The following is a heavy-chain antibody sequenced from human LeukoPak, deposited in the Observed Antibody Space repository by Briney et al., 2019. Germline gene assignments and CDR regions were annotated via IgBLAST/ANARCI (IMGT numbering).Heavy chain of an antibody. CDR3: AKDLYSGYVSVFDI. Sequence: QPGGSLRLSCAASGFTFDDYGMHWVRQAPGKGLEWVSGISWNSGTIGYADSVKGRFTIFRDNAKNSLYLQMNSLGAEDTALYYCAKDLYSGYVSVFDIWGQGTMVTVSS. J-gene: IGHJ3*02. CDR1: GFTFDDYG. D-gene: IGHD5-12*01. CDR2: ISWNSGTI. V-gene: IGHV3-9*01.